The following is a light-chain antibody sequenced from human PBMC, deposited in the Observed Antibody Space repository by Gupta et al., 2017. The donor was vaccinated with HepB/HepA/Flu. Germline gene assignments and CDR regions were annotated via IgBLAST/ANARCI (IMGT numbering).Light chain of an antibody. J-gene: IGLJ1*01. CDR3: SSYTSSSTLEV. CDR1: SSDVGGYNY. CDR2: DFS. V-gene: IGLV2-14*03. Sequence: QSALTQPASVSGSPGPSITISCTGTSSDVGGYNYVSWYQQHPGKAPKRMIYDFSNRPSGVSNRFSGSKSGNTASLTISGLQAEDEADYYCSSYTSSSTLEVFETGTKVTVL.